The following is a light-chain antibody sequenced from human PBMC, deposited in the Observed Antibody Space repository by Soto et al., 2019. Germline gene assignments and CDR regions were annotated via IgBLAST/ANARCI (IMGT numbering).Light chain of an antibody. CDR3: CSYAGSSTVV. J-gene: IGLJ2*01. CDR2: EGS. Sequence: QYALTQPASVSGSPGQSNTISCTGTSSDVGSYNLVSWYQQHPGKAPKLMIYEGSKRPSGVSNRFSGSKSGNTASLTISGLQAEDEADYYCCSYAGSSTVVFGGGTKLPVL. CDR1: SSDVGSYNL. V-gene: IGLV2-23*01.